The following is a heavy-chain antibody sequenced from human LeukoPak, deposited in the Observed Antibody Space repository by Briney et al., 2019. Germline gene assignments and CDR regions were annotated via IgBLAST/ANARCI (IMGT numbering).Heavy chain of an antibody. Sequence: PGGSLRLSCAASGFPFSNHGMHSVRQAPGKGLEWVAVISYDGRNKYYADSVKGRFTISRDNSQNMLSLQMNSLRAEDTAVYYCVKEGDDSSWNYFDYWGQGTLVTVSS. J-gene: IGHJ4*02. CDR3: VKEGDDSSWNYFDY. CDR1: GFPFSNHG. D-gene: IGHD4-11*01. CDR2: ISYDGRNK. V-gene: IGHV3-30*18.